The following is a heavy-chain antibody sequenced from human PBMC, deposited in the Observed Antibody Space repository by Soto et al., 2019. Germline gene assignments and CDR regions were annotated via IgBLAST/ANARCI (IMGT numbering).Heavy chain of an antibody. CDR1: GFNIKTYG. CDR3: VRDLALMADY. CDR2: ILYDGSKK. V-gene: IGHV3-30*03. J-gene: IGHJ4*02. Sequence: LRLSSVASGFNIKTYGIYWVRQAPGKGLRWVAQILYDGSKKHYADSVRGRFTITRDNSKNTVYLQMDSLRVDDTAMYYCVRDLALMADYWGQGTLVTVSS. D-gene: IGHD3-16*01.